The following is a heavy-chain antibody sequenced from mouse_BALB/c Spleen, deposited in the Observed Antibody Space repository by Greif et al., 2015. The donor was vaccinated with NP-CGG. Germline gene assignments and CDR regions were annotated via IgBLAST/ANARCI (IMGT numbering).Heavy chain of an antibody. CDR1: GFNIQDTY. CDR3: ARYVYYRSTFDY. D-gene: IGHD1-1*01. J-gene: IGHJ2*01. Sequence: EVHLVESGAELVKPGASVRLSCTASGFNIQDTYMHWVKQRPGQGLEWIGRIDPANGNTRYDPKFQGKATITADTSSNTAYLQLSSLTSEDTAVYFCARYVYYRSTFDYWGQGTTLTVSS. V-gene: IGHV14-3*02. CDR2: IDPANGNT.